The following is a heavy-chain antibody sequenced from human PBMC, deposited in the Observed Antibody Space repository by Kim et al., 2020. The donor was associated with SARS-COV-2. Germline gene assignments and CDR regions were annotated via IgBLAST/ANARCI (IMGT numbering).Heavy chain of an antibody. CDR3: AKDKMGRTIFGVVTRGGYYYYMDV. Sequence: WGSLRLSCAASGFTFSSYAMSWVRQAPGKGLEWVSAISGSGGSTYYADSVKGRFTISRDNSKNTLYLQMNSLRAEDTSVYYCAKDKMGRTIFGVVTRGGYYYYMDVWGKGTTVTVSS. CDR2: ISGSGGST. J-gene: IGHJ6*03. D-gene: IGHD3-3*01. CDR1: GFTFSSYA. V-gene: IGHV3-23*01.